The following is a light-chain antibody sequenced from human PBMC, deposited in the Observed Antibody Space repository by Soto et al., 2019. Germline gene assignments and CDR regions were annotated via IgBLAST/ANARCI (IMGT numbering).Light chain of an antibody. CDR3: QHYNKWPPET. J-gene: IGKJ1*01. CDR2: GAS. V-gene: IGKV3-15*01. Sequence: EIVMTQSPATLSVSPGDRATLSCRASQSVSSNLAWYQQRPGQAPRLLIYGASTRAPGIPARFSGSGSGTEFTLTISSLQSEDFAVYYCQHYNKWPPETFGQGTKLDIK. CDR1: QSVSSN.